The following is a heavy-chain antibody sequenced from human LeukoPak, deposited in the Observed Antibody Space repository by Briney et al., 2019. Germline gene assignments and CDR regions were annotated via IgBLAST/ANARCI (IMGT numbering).Heavy chain of an antibody. V-gene: IGHV3-7*01. CDR2: IKQDGSEK. CDR3: ARGSGYYLGHFDY. Sequence: GGSLRLSCAASGFTFSTYWMSWVRQAPGEGLEWVANIKQDGSEKYYVDSVKGRFTISRDNAKNSLYLQMNSLRAEDTAVYYCARGSGYYLGHFDYWGQGSLVTVSS. J-gene: IGHJ4*02. D-gene: IGHD3-22*01. CDR1: GFTFSTYW.